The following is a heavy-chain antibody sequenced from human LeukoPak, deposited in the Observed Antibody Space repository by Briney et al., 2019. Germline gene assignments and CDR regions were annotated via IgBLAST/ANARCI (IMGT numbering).Heavy chain of an antibody. CDR3: ARDPYGDYRGHFDY. Sequence: GGSLRLSCAASGFTFSSYGMHWVRQAPGKGLEWVAVIWYDGSNKYYADSVKGRFTISRDNSKNTLYLQMNSLRAEDTAVYYCARDPYGDYRGHFDYWGQGTLVTVSS. CDR1: GFTFSSYG. V-gene: IGHV3-33*01. J-gene: IGHJ4*02. CDR2: IWYDGSNK. D-gene: IGHD4-17*01.